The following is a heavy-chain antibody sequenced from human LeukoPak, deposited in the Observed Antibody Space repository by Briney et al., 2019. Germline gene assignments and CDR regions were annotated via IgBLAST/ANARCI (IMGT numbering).Heavy chain of an antibody. Sequence: GASVKVSCKASGYTFTNYGISWLRQAPGQGLEWMGWISAYNGNTNYAQKVQGRVTMTTDTSTSTAYMELWNLRSDDTAVYYCARAQGYVEEDDAFDIWGQGTMVTVSS. CDR3: ARAQGYVEEDDAFDI. J-gene: IGHJ3*02. D-gene: IGHD5-12*01. V-gene: IGHV1-18*01. CDR2: ISAYNGNT. CDR1: GYTFTNYG.